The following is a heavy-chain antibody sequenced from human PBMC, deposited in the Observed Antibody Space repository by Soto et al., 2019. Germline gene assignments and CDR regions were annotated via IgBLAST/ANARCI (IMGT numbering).Heavy chain of an antibody. CDR2: INPSGGST. CDR3: AAYGSGTLTARPRPDFDY. V-gene: IGHV1-46*03. J-gene: IGHJ4*02. D-gene: IGHD3-10*01. Sequence: QVQLVQSGAEVKKPGASVKVSCKASGYTFTSYYTHWVRQAPGQGLEWMGIINPSGGSTSYAQKFQGRVTMTRDTSTSTVYMELSSLRSEDTAVYYCAAYGSGTLTARPRPDFDYWGQGTLVTVSS. CDR1: GYTFTSYY.